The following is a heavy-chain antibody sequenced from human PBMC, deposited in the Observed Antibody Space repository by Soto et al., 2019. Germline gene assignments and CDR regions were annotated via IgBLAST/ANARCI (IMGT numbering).Heavy chain of an antibody. Sequence: GGSLRLSCAASGFTFSSYWMSWVRQAPGKGLEWVANIKQDGSEKYYVDSVKGRFTISRDNAKNSLYLQMNSLRAEDTAVYYCAIYSIIVGATHGGYYYYYGMDVWGQGTTVTVSS. V-gene: IGHV3-7*01. CDR1: GFTFSSYW. CDR2: IKQDGSEK. CDR3: AIYSIIVGATHGGYYYYYGMDV. D-gene: IGHD1-26*01. J-gene: IGHJ6*02.